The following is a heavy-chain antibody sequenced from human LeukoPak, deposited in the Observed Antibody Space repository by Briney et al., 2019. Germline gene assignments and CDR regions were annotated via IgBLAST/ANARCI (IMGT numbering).Heavy chain of an antibody. J-gene: IGHJ6*02. CDR1: GYTFTSYA. CDR2: INTNTGNP. Sequence: GASVKVSCKASGYTFTSYAMNWVRQAPGQGLEWMGWINTNTGNPTYAQGFTGRFVSSLDTSVSTAYLQISSLKAEDTAVYYCAREGYDFWSGSYGMDVWGQGTTVTVSS. D-gene: IGHD3-3*01. CDR3: AREGYDFWSGSYGMDV. V-gene: IGHV7-4-1*02.